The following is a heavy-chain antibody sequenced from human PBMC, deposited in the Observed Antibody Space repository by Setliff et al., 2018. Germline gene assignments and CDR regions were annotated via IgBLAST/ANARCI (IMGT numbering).Heavy chain of an antibody. V-gene: IGHV4-39*07. D-gene: IGHD1-1*01. Sequence: SETLSLTCTVSGGSIGSSSHYWGWIRQPPGKGLEWIGSIYYTGSTYHNPSLKSRVTMSVDTSKRQFSLKLGSATAADTAVYYCARDMGQPYYFESWGLGTLVTVSS. J-gene: IGHJ4*02. CDR2: IYYTGST. CDR1: GGSIGSSSHY. CDR3: ARDMGQPYYFES.